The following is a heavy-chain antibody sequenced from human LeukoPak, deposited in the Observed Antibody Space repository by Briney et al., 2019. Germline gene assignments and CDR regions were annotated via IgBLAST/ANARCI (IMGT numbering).Heavy chain of an antibody. D-gene: IGHD3-10*01. CDR3: ARGRSITQG. J-gene: IGHJ1*01. CDR1: GGTFSSYA. V-gene: IGHV1-69*05. CDR2: IIPIFGTA. Sequence: ASVEVSCKASGGTFSSYAISWVRQAPGQGLEWMGGIIPIFGTANYAQKFQGRVTMTRDTSISTAYMELSRLRSDDTAVYYCARGRSITQGWGQGTLVTVSS.